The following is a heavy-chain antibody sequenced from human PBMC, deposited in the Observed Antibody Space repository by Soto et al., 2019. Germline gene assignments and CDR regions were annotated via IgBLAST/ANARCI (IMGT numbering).Heavy chain of an antibody. CDR3: ARDTNYYDSSGYRVSAFDI. CDR1: GGAFSGYY. CDR2: INHSGST. D-gene: IGHD3-22*01. J-gene: IGHJ3*02. V-gene: IGHV4-34*01. Sequence: SQTLSLTCAVYGGAFSGYYWSWIRQHPGKGLEWIGEINHSGSTNYNPSLKSRVPISVDTSKNQFSLKLSSVTAADTAVYYCARDTNYYDSSGYRVSAFDIWGQGTMVTVSS.